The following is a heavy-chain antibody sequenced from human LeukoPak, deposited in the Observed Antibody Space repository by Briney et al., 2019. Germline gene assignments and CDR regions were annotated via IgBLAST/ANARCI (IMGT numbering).Heavy chain of an antibody. CDR2: IYHSGST. CDR1: GGSISSSNW. CDR3: ARVAGYTDYVWVDY. Sequence: PSETLSLTCAVSGGSISSSNWWSWVRQPPGKGLKWIGEIYHSGSTNYNPSLKSRVTISVDKSKNQFSLKLSSVTAADTAVYYCARVAGYTDYVWVDYWGQGTLVTVSS. J-gene: IGHJ4*02. D-gene: IGHD3-16*01. V-gene: IGHV4-4*02.